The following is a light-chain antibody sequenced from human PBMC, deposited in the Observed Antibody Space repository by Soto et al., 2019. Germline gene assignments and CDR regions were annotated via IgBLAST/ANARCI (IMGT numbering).Light chain of an antibody. J-gene: IGKJ2*01. CDR3: QQRT. Sequence: EIVLTQSPATLSLSPGERATLSCRASQSVSSYLAWYQQKPGQAPRLLIYDASNWATGIPARFSGSGSGTDFTLTISSLEPEDFAVYYCQQRTFGQGTKLEIK. CDR2: DAS. CDR1: QSVSSY. V-gene: IGKV3-11*01.